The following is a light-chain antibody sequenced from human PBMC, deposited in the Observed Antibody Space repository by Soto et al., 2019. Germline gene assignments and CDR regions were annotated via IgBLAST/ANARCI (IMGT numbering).Light chain of an antibody. V-gene: IGKV3-20*01. CDR2: GAS. Sequence: EIVLTQSPGTLSLSPGERATLSCRASQSVSSSYLAWYQQKPGQAPRLLIYGASSSATDIPARFSGSGSGKDFTLTISRLEPEDFAVYYCQQYGSSPYTFGQGTKLEIK. J-gene: IGKJ2*01. CDR1: QSVSSSY. CDR3: QQYGSSPYT.